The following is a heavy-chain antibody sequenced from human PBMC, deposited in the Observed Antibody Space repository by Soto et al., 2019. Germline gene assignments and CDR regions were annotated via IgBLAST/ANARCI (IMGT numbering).Heavy chain of an antibody. D-gene: IGHD2-2*01. CDR1: GGSFSGYY. J-gene: IGHJ5*02. V-gene: IGHV4-34*01. CDR3: ARGLLGYCSSNSCYTGLDP. Sequence: PSETLSLTCAVYGGSFSGYYWSWIRQPPGKGLEWIGEINHSGSTNYNPSLKSRVTISVDTSKNQFSLKLSSVTAADTAVYYCARGLLGYCSSNSCYTGLDPWGQGILATASS. CDR2: INHSGST.